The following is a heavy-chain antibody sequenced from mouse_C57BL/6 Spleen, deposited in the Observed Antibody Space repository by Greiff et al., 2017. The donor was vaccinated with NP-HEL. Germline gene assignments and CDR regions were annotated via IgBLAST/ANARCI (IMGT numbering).Heavy chain of an antibody. Sequence: EVKLMESGGGLVQPGGSLKLSCAASGFTFSDYGMAWVRQAPRKGPEWVAFISNLAYSIYYADTVTGRFTISRENAKNTLYLEMSSLRSEDTAMYYCARHYYYGSGYFDVWGTGTTVTVSS. CDR2: ISNLAYSI. CDR3: ARHYYYGSGYFDV. D-gene: IGHD1-1*01. CDR1: GFTFSDYG. J-gene: IGHJ1*03. V-gene: IGHV5-15*01.